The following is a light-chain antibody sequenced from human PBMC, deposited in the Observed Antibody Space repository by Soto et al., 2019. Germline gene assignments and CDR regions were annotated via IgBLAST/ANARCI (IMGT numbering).Light chain of an antibody. CDR3: QQSLSFPIT. CDR1: QDVHTW. V-gene: IGKV1-12*01. Sequence: DIQLTQSPSSVSASVGDRVTFTCRASQDVHTWLAWYQQSPGKAPKLLIYSASSLQIGVPSRFSGSGSGTDFTLTISSLQPEDFATYYCQQSLSFPITFGQGTRLEVK. CDR2: SAS. J-gene: IGKJ5*01.